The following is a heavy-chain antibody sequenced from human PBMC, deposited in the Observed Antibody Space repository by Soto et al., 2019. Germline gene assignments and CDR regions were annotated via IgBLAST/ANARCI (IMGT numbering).Heavy chain of an antibody. CDR3: ARDGYDGSGSPYPAY. Sequence: SETLSLTCSVSGGSMSEYFWSWIRQSPGKGLEWIGYIYYLGSTDYNPSPKSRVTISVDTSKRQFSLRLTSVTAADTAVYYCARDGYDGSGSPYPAYWGPGTQVTVSS. CDR1: GGSMSEYF. J-gene: IGHJ4*02. CDR2: IYYLGST. V-gene: IGHV4-59*01. D-gene: IGHD3-10*01.